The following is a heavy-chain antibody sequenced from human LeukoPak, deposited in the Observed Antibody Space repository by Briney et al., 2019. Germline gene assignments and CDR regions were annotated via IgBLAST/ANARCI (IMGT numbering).Heavy chain of an antibody. CDR1: GFTFSSYE. CDR2: ISSSGSTI. V-gene: IGHV3-48*03. D-gene: IGHD4-17*01. Sequence: SGGSVRLSCAASGFTFSSYEMNWVRQAPGKGLEWVSYISSSGSTIYYADSVKGRFTISRDNAKNSLYLQMNSLRAEDTAVYYCARDRDYGDYEGGDYWGRGTMVTVSS. CDR3: ARDRDYGDYEGGDY. J-gene: IGHJ4*02.